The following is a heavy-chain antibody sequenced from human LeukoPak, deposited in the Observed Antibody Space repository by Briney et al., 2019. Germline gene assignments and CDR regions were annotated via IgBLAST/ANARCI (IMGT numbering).Heavy chain of an antibody. CDR1: GFTFSSYG. CDR2: IRYDGSNK. V-gene: IGHV3-30*02. CDR3: ARGVSSGWPRAKYYYYYMDA. J-gene: IGHJ6*03. D-gene: IGHD6-19*01. Sequence: GGSLRLSCAASGFTFSSYGMHWVRQAPGKGLEWVAFIRYDGSNKYYADSVKGRFTISRDNSKNTLYLQMNSLRAEDTAVYYCARGVSSGWPRAKYYYYYMDAWGKGTTVTVSS.